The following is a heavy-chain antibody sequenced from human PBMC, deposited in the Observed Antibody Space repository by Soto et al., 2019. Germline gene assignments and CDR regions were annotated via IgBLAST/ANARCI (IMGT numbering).Heavy chain of an antibody. V-gene: IGHV1-46*03. CDR3: ARGRGSGYRPYYFDY. Sequence: ASVKVSCKASGYTFTSYYMHWVRQAPGQGLEWMGIINPSGGSTSYAQKFQGRVTMTRDTSTSTVYMELSSLRSEDTAVYYCARGRGSGYRPYYFDYWGQGTLVTVSS. CDR2: INPSGGST. J-gene: IGHJ4*02. CDR1: GYTFTSYY. D-gene: IGHD3-22*01.